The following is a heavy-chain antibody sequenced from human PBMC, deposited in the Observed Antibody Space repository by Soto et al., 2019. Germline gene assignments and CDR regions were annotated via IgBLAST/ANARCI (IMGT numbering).Heavy chain of an antibody. J-gene: IGHJ4*02. CDR2: IYYSGST. CDR1: GGSISSYC. D-gene: IGHD6-25*01. Sequence: PSETLSLTCTVSGGSISSYCWSWIRQPPGKGLEWIGYIYYSGSTNYNPSLKSRVTISVDTSKNQFSLKLSSVTAADTAVYYCARDFRDGYISLFDYWGQGTLVTVSS. CDR3: ARDFRDGYISLFDY. V-gene: IGHV4-59*01.